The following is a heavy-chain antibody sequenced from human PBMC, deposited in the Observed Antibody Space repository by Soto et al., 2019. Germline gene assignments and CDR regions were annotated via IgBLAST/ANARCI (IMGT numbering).Heavy chain of an antibody. V-gene: IGHV4-59*08. CDR2: IYYSGST. CDR1: GGSISSYY. Sequence: SETLSLTCTVSGGSISSYYWSWIRQPPGKGLEWIGYIYYSGSTNYNPSLKSRVTISVDTSKNQFSLKLSSVTAADTAVYYCARRGSSGWYNYFDYWGQGTLVTVSS. D-gene: IGHD6-19*01. CDR3: ARRGSSGWYNYFDY. J-gene: IGHJ4*02.